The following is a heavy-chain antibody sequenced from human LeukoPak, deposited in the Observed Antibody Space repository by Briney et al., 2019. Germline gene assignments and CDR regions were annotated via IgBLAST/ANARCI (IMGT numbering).Heavy chain of an antibody. CDR1: GYAFTSYA. Sequence: GSVKVSCTASGYAFTSYAMHWVRQAPGQRLEWMGWINAGNGNTKYSQKFQGRVTITRDTSASTAYMELSSLRSEDTAVYYCARVRSVTGFFDYWGQGTLVTVSS. D-gene: IGHD1-20*01. CDR3: ARVRSVTGFFDY. V-gene: IGHV1-3*01. CDR2: INAGNGNT. J-gene: IGHJ4*02.